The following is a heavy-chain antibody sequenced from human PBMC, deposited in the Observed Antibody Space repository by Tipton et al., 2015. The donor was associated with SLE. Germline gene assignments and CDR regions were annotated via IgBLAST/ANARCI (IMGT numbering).Heavy chain of an antibody. Sequence: TLSLTCTVSGGSVSSGSYYWSWIRQPPGKGLEWIGYIYHSGGTNHSPSLRSRLTTSVDTSKNQFSLRLSSVTAADTAVYYCAALAVAGASDDFDIWGQGTLLTVSS. CDR1: GGSVSSGSYY. J-gene: IGHJ3*02. D-gene: IGHD6-19*01. CDR2: IYHSGGT. CDR3: AALAVAGASDDFDI. V-gene: IGHV4-61*01.